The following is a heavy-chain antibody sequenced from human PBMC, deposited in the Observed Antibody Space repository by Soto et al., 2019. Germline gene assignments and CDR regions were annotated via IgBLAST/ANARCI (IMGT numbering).Heavy chain of an antibody. Sequence: PSETLSLTCTVSGGSISSGDYYWSWIRQPPGKGLEWIGYIYYSGSTYYNPSLKSRVTISVDTSKNQFSLKLSSVTAADTAVYYCARGITLPTPLDYWGQGTLVTVSS. J-gene: IGHJ4*02. D-gene: IGHD1-20*01. CDR1: GGSISSGDYY. V-gene: IGHV4-30-4*01. CDR2: IYYSGST. CDR3: ARGITLPTPLDY.